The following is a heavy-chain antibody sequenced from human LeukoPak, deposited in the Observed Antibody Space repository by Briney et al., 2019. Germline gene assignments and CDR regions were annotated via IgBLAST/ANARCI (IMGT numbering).Heavy chain of an antibody. CDR3: ARARGFFDY. J-gene: IGHJ4*02. V-gene: IGHV3-48*02. Sequence: GGSLRLSCAASAFTSGSYSINSVRQAPGKGLEWVSYISSSSSTIYYADSVKGRFTISRDNAKNSLYLQMNSRRDDDTAVYYCARARGFFDYWGQGTLVTVSS. D-gene: IGHD3-16*01. CDR2: ISSSSSTI. CDR1: AFTSGSYS.